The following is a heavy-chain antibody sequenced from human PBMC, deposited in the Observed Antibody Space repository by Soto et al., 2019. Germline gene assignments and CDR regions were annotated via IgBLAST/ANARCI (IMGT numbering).Heavy chain of an antibody. CDR2: ISYDGSNK. Sequence: ESGGGVVQPGRSLRLSCAASGFTFSSYAMHWVRQAPGKGLEWVAVISYDGSNKYYADSVKGRFTISRDNSKNTLYLQMNSLRAEDTAVYYCARDLGYYYGSGTNGAFDIWGQGTMVTVSS. CDR3: ARDLGYYYGSGTNGAFDI. V-gene: IGHV3-30-3*01. J-gene: IGHJ3*02. CDR1: GFTFSSYA. D-gene: IGHD3-10*01.